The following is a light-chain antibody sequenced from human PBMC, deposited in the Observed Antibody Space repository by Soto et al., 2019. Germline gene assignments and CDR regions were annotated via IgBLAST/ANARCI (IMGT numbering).Light chain of an antibody. V-gene: IGKV1-5*01. CDR1: QSIISW. CDR2: DAS. J-gene: IGKJ2*01. Sequence: DSQMTQSPSTLSASVGVRVTITCRASQSIISWLACNKQKPGKAPKFLIYDASTLESGVPSRFSGSRSGTEFALTISGLQSDKFATYYCLQYKSYPMFTFGQRTKLEL. CDR3: LQYKSYPMFT.